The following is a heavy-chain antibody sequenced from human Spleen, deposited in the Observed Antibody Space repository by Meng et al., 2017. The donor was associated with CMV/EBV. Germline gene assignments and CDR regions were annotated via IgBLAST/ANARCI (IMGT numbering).Heavy chain of an antibody. J-gene: IGHJ5*02. CDR1: GGSFSSSNYD. CDR3: ARVDGTHPFGP. D-gene: IGHD1-1*01. V-gene: IGHV4-39*07. Sequence: SETLSLTCTVSGGSFSSSNYDWGWIRQPPGKGLQWIGSIHYSGTTYYNPPLKSRVTISLHTSTNQFSLRLTSVTAADTAVYFCARVDGTHPFGPWGQGTLVTVSS. CDR2: IHYSGTT.